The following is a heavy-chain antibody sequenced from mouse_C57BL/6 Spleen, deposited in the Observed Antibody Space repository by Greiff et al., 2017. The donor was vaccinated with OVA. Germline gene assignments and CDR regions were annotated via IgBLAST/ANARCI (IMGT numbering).Heavy chain of an antibody. CDR3: TGNSFAY. CDR1: GFNIKDDY. Sequence: EVQLQESGAELVRPGASVKLSCTASGFNIKDDYMHWVKQRPEQGLEWIGWIDPENGDTEYASKFQGKATITADTSSNTAYLQLSSLTSEDTAVYYCTGNSFAYWGQGTLVTVSA. J-gene: IGHJ3*01. V-gene: IGHV14-4*01. D-gene: IGHD2-1*01. CDR2: IDPENGDT.